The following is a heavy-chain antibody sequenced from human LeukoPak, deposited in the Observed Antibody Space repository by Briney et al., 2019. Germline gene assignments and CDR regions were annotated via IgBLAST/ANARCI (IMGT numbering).Heavy chain of an antibody. Sequence: PGGSLRLSCAASGFTFSSYAMSWVRQAPGKGLEWVSGISGSGGSTYYAGSVKARFSISRDNSKNMLYLQMNSLRVEDTAVYYCAKDSTHGSGSYFPHAFDFWGQGTMVTVSS. CDR2: ISGSGGST. CDR3: AKDSTHGSGSYFPHAFDF. CDR1: GFTFSSYA. D-gene: IGHD3-10*01. V-gene: IGHV3-23*01. J-gene: IGHJ3*01.